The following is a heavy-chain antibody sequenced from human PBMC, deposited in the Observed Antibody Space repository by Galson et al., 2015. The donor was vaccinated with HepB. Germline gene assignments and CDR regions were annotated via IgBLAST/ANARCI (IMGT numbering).Heavy chain of an antibody. D-gene: IGHD3-16*01. CDR1: GGTFSSYA. V-gene: IGHV1-69*13. CDR3: ATPLGDPTNYYYYYGMDV. Sequence: SVKVSCKASGGTFSSYAISWVRQAPGQGLEWMGGIIPIFGTANYAQKFQGRVTITADESTSTAYMELSSLRSEDTAVYYCATPLGDPTNYYYYYGMDVWGQGTTVTVSS. CDR2: IIPIFGTA. J-gene: IGHJ6*02.